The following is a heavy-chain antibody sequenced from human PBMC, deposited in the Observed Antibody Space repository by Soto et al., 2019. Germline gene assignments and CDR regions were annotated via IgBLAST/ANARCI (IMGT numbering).Heavy chain of an antibody. V-gene: IGHV4-34*01. D-gene: IGHD3-10*01. CDR1: GGSFSGYY. Sequence: PSETLSLTCAVYGGSFSGYYWSWIRQPPGKGLEWIGEINHSGSTNYNPSLKSRVTISVDASKNQFSLKLSSVTAADTAVYYCARGFSADISYTYYYGSGKTGRPYNWFDPWGQGTLVTVSS. CDR3: ARGFSADISYTYYYGSGKTGRPYNWFDP. CDR2: INHSGST. J-gene: IGHJ5*02.